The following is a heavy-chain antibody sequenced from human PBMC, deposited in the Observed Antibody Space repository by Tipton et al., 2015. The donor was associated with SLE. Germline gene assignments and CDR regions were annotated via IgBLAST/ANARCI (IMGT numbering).Heavy chain of an antibody. J-gene: IGHJ3*02. V-gene: IGHV4-38-2*02. Sequence: TLSLTCTVSGYSISSGYFWGWIRQPPGKGLEWIGTLYHTGSTYYNPSLKSRVTISVDTSKNQFSLKLSSVTAADTAVYYCARESPPDGFWSGYYFQYAFTMWGQGTLVTVSS. CDR2: LYHTGST. D-gene: IGHD3-3*01. CDR3: ARESPPDGFWSGYYFQYAFTM. CDR1: GYSISSGYF.